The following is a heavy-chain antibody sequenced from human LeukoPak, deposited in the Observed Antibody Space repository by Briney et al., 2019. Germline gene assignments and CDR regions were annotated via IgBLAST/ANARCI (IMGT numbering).Heavy chain of an antibody. J-gene: IGHJ4*02. V-gene: IGHV4-59*08. D-gene: IGHD3-3*01. Sequence: SETLSLTCTVSGGSISSYYWSWIRQPPGKGLEWIGYIYYRGSTNYNPSLKSRVTISVDTSKNQFSLKLSSVTAADTAVYYCARQDGGFDYWGQGTLVTVSS. CDR3: ARQDGGFDY. CDR1: GGSISSYY. CDR2: IYYRGST.